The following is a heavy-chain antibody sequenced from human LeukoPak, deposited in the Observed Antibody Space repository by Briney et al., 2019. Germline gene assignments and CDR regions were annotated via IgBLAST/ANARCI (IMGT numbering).Heavy chain of an antibody. D-gene: IGHD5-24*01. V-gene: IGHV4-59*06. Sequence: PSETLSLTCTVSGGSISSYHWSWVRQLPGKGLDWVGYIHYSGSAYYNPSLRSRVTISVDTSKNQFSLKVTSVTVADTAVYYCARVEAATTNPRFGYWGQGTLVTVSS. CDR1: GGSISSYH. J-gene: IGHJ4*02. CDR3: ARVEAATTNPRFGY. CDR2: IHYSGSA.